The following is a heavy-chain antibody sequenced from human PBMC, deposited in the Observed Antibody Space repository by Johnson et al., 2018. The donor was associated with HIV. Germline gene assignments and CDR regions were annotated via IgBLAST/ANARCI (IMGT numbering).Heavy chain of an antibody. CDR2: IWYDGSKK. Sequence: QVQLVESGGGVVQPGRSLRLSCAASGFTFSSYGMHWVRQAPGKGLEWVAVIWYDGSKKYYAESMEGRFTISRDNSKSTLYLQMNGLRVEDTAVYYCAKSPGKDYGGNSGAFEIWGQGTLVTVSS. CDR3: AKSPGKDYGGNSGAFEI. J-gene: IGHJ3*02. V-gene: IGHV3-33*06. CDR1: GFTFSSYG. D-gene: IGHD4-23*01.